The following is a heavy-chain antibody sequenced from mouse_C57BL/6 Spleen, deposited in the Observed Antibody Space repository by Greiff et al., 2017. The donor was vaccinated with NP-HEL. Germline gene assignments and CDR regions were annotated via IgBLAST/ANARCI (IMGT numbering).Heavy chain of an antibody. V-gene: IGHV5-9-1*02. CDR2: ISSGGDYI. D-gene: IGHD1-1*01. J-gene: IGHJ1*03. Sequence: DVQLQESGEGLVKPGGSLKLSCAASGFTFSSYAMSWVRQTPEKRLEWVAYISSGGDYIYYADTVKGRFTISRDNARNTLYLQMSSLKSEDTAMYYCTREGSSYWYFDVWGTGTTVTVSS. CDR1: GFTFSSYA. CDR3: TREGSSYWYFDV.